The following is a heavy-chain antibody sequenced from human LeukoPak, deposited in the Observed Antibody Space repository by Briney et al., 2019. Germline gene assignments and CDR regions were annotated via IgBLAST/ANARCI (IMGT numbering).Heavy chain of an antibody. Sequence: PGGSLRLSCAASGFTFSSYWMSWVRQAPGKGLEWVANIKQEGSEKYYGDSVKGRFNLSRDNDKNSLYLQMNGLRAEDTAVYYCARVKRFYYGSGSYEYYFDYWGQGTLVTVSS. CDR1: GFTFSSYW. CDR3: ARVKRFYYGSGSYEYYFDY. V-gene: IGHV3-7*01. D-gene: IGHD3-10*01. CDR2: IKQEGSEK. J-gene: IGHJ4*02.